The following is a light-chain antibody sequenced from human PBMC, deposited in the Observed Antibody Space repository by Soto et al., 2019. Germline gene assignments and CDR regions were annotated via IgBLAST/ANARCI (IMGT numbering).Light chain of an antibody. J-gene: IGLJ2*01. CDR2: DVS. Sequence: SALTQPASVSGSPGQSITISCTGTTSDVGGYNYVSWYQQYPGKAPKLIIYDVSHRPSGVSNRFSGSKSGNTASLTISGLQAEDEADYYCSSYTSTNKGVFGGGTKLTVL. CDR1: TSDVGGYNY. V-gene: IGLV2-14*01. CDR3: SSYTSTNKGV.